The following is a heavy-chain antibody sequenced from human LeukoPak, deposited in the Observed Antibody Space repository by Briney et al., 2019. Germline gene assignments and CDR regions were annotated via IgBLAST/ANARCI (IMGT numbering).Heavy chain of an antibody. D-gene: IGHD1-26*01. V-gene: IGHV3-23*01. J-gene: IGHJ6*03. CDR2: ISSSGST. CDR1: GFTFSSYE. Sequence: GGSLRLSCAASGFTFSSYEMNWVRQAPGKGLEWVSYISSSGSTYYADSVKGRFTISRDNSKNTLYLQMNSLRAEDTAVYYCAKGTRATYYYYYYYMDVWGKGTTVTVSS. CDR3: AKGTRATYYYYYYYMDV.